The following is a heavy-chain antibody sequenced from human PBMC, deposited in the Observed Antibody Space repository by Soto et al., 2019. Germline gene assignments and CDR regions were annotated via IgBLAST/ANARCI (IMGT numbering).Heavy chain of an antibody. CDR2: IYYSGST. Sequence: SETLSLSCTVSGGSVSSGSYYGSWIRQPPGKGLEWIGYIYYSGSTNYNPSLKSRVTISVDTSKNQFSLKLSSVTAADTAVYYCARGTTYYDFWSGYYLDYWGQGTLVTVSS. CDR1: GGSVSSGSYY. V-gene: IGHV4-61*01. D-gene: IGHD3-3*01. J-gene: IGHJ4*02. CDR3: ARGTTYYDFWSGYYLDY.